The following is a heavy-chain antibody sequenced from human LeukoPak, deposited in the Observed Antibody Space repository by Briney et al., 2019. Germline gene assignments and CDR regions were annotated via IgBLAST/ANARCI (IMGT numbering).Heavy chain of an antibody. CDR1: GFIFSSFG. CDR3: ARQMIEGRHYYSMDV. V-gene: IGHV3-30*02. J-gene: IGHJ6*03. Sequence: GGSLRLSCAASGFIFSSFGMHWVRQGPGKGLEWVAFIRYDESNKYYADSVKGRFTISRDNSKNTVYLQMNSLRGEDTAVYFCARQMIEGRHYYSMDVWGKGASVTVSS. D-gene: IGHD3-22*01. CDR2: IRYDESNK.